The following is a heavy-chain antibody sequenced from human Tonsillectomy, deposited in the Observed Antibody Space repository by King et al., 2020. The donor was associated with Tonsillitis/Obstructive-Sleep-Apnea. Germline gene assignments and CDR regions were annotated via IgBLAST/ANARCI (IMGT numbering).Heavy chain of an antibody. CDR2: INHSGST. J-gene: IGHJ6*03. Sequence: VQLQQWGAGLLKPSETLSLTCAVYGGSFSGYYWSWIRQPPGKGLEWIGEINHSGSTNYNPSLKSRVTMSVDTSKNQFSRKLSSVTAADTAVYYCARGGWELLSYYYMDVWGKGTTVTVSS. CDR3: ARGGWELLSYYYMDV. D-gene: IGHD1-26*01. V-gene: IGHV4-34*01. CDR1: GGSFSGYY.